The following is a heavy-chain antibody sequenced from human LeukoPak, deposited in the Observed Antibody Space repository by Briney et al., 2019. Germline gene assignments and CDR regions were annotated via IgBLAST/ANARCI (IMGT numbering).Heavy chain of an antibody. CDR1: GFTFDDYA. CDR2: ISWDGGST. Sequence: GGSLRLSCAASGFTFDDYAMHWVRQAPGKGLEWVSLISWDGGSTYYADSVKGRFAISRDNSKNSLYLQMNSLRAEDTALYYCAKDMAAYYYASGNIDYWGQGTLVTVSS. V-gene: IGHV3-43D*03. J-gene: IGHJ4*02. CDR3: AKDMAAYYYASGNIDY. D-gene: IGHD3-10*01.